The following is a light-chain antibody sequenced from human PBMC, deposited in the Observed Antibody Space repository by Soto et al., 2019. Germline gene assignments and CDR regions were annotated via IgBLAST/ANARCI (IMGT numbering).Light chain of an antibody. CDR2: SAS. V-gene: IGKV3-15*01. CDR1: QSISSN. J-gene: IGKJ2*01. CDR3: QQYNTWPPYT. Sequence: EIVMTQSPVTLSVSPGERATLSCRASQSISSNLAWHQQKPGQAPRLLIYSASTRATGVPARFSGSGSGTEFTLTISSLPSEDFAVYYCQQYNTWPPYTLGQGTKVDIK.